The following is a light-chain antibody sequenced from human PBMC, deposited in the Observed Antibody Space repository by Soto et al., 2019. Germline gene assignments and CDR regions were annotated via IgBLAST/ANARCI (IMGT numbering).Light chain of an antibody. CDR3: ASYTVSGTLI. CDR1: SNDVGGYDY. V-gene: IGLV2-14*01. Sequence: QSALTQPASVSGSPGLSITISCTGTSNDVGGYDYVSWYRQHPDRAPRLLIYEVTNRPSRISDRFSGSRSGNTASLTISGLQADDEADYYCASYTVSGTLIFGGGTKVTVL. CDR2: EVT. J-gene: IGLJ2*01.